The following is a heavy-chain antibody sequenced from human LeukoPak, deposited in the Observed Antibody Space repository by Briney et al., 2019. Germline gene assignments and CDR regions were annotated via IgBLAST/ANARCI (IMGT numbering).Heavy chain of an antibody. J-gene: IGHJ4*02. CDR3: ARDQSYYDSSGYHYYFDY. CDR1: GYSISSGYY. D-gene: IGHD3-22*01. Sequence: SETLSLTCAVSGYSISSGYYWGWIRQPPGKGLEWIGSIYHSGSTYYNPSLKSRVTISVDTSKNQFSLKLSSVTAADTAVYYCARDQSYYDSSGYHYYFDYWGQGTLVTVSS. CDR2: IYHSGST. V-gene: IGHV4-38-2*02.